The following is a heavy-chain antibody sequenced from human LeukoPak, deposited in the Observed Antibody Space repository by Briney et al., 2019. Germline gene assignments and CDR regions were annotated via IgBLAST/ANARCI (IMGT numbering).Heavy chain of an antibody. V-gene: IGHV3-74*01. D-gene: IGHD3-16*01. Sequence: PGGSLRLSCAASGMTFSNHWMHWVRQVPGKGLVWVSLIKTDGRTTIYADSVKGRFTISRDNGKSTLYLQMNSLRAADTAIYYCTTGPSYGYEWWGQGTVVTVSS. J-gene: IGHJ4*02. CDR1: GMTFSNHW. CDR2: IKTDGRTT. CDR3: TTGPSYGYEW.